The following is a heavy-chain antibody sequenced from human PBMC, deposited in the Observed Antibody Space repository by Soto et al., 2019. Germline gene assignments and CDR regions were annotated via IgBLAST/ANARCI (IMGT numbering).Heavy chain of an antibody. CDR3: VRERTIFGVAPGGGVDV. J-gene: IGHJ6*02. CDR1: VGSITTSDYS. Sequence: SETLSLTCTVSVGSITTSDYSWSWIRQPPGRGLEWIGSIYHTGATHYIPSLKSRLTMSLDKSKNHFSLDLTSVAAADTALYYCVRERTIFGVAPGGGVDVWGQGTTVTVSS. CDR2: IYHTGAT. D-gene: IGHD3-3*01. V-gene: IGHV4-30-2*01.